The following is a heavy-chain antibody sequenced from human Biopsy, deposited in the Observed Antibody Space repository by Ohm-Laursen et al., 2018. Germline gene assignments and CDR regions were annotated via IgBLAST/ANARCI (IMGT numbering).Heavy chain of an antibody. J-gene: IGHJ6*02. CDR1: GYTFTDYD. CDR3: ARAGVESDGTDSYYYGMDV. Sequence: SVKVSCKVSGYTFTDYDINWVRQATGQGLEWLGWMNPNSANTGYAQKFQGRIIMTRNTSISTAYMELNSRGSEDTAVYYCARAGVESDGTDSYYYGMDVWGPGTTVTVSS. V-gene: IGHV1-8*01. D-gene: IGHD5-24*01. CDR2: MNPNSANT.